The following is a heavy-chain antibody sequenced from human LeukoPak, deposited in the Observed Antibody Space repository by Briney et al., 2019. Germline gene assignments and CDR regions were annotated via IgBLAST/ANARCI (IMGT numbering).Heavy chain of an antibody. CDR1: GFTFSDYE. D-gene: IGHD3-10*02. Sequence: GGSLRLSCAASGFTFSDYEMNWVRQAPGKGLEWLSHISISGTTIHYADSVKGRFTISRDNAKNSVYLQMNSLRAEDTAVYYCAELGITMIGGVWGEGTTVTISS. CDR3: AELGITMIGGV. CDR2: ISISGTTI. J-gene: IGHJ6*04. V-gene: IGHV3-48*03.